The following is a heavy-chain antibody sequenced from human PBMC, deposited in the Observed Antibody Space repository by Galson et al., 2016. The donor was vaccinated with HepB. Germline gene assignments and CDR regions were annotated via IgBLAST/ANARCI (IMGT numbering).Heavy chain of an antibody. Sequence: SLRLSCAASGFTFSNYAMSWVRQAPGKGLEWVAVLSYDGSNEYYADSVKGRFTISRDNSKNTLYLQMNSLRGEDTAVYYCASEILGHCSGGSCYTGDHWGQGTLVTVSS. J-gene: IGHJ4*02. CDR1: GFTFSNYA. D-gene: IGHD2-15*01. V-gene: IGHV3-30-3*01. CDR3: ASEILGHCSGGSCYTGDH. CDR2: LSYDGSNE.